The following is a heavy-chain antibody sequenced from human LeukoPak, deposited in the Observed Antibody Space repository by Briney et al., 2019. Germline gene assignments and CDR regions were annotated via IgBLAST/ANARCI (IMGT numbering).Heavy chain of an antibody. J-gene: IGHJ4*02. CDR3: ARASMIVVDYFDY. V-gene: IGHV3-7*01. D-gene: IGHD3-22*01. CDR1: GFTFSSYE. CDR2: IKQDGGEK. Sequence: GGSLRLSCAASGFTFSSYEMNWVRQAPGKGLEWVANIKQDGGEKFYVDSVKGRFTISRDNAKNSLYLQMNSLRAEDTAVYYCARASMIVVDYFDYWGQGTLVTVSS.